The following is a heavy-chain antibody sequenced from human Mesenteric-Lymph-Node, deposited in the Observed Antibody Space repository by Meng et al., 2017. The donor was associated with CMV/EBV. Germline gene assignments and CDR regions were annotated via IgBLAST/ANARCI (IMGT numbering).Heavy chain of an antibody. V-gene: IGHV3-23*03. CDR1: GFTFSSYA. J-gene: IGHJ4*02. CDR3: ANSHN. CDR2: IYSGGSST. Sequence: ETLSLTCAASGFTFSSYAMSWVRQAPGKGLEWVSVIYSGGSSTYYADSVKGRFTISRDNSKNTLYLQMNSLRAEDTAVYYCANSHNWGQGTLVTVSS.